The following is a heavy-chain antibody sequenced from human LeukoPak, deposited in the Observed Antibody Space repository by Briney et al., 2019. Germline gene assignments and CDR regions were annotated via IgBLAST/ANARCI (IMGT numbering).Heavy chain of an antibody. J-gene: IGHJ6*02. CDR1: GFTFDDYA. V-gene: IGHV3-9*01. Sequence: GRSLRLSCAASGFTFDDYAMHWVRQAPGKGLEWVSGISWSSGSIGYADSVKGRFTISRDNAKNSLYLQMNSLRAEDTALYYCAKDFSPRYYYYYGMDVWGQGTTVTVSS. CDR3: AKDFSPRYYYYYGMDV. CDR2: ISWSSGSI.